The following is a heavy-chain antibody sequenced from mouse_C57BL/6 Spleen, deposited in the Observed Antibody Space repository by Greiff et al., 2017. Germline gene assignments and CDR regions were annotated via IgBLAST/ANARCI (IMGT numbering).Heavy chain of an antibody. V-gene: IGHV1-61*01. CDR1: GYTFTSYW. CDR3: ARSLRLTYYFDY. CDR2: IYPSDSET. J-gene: IGHJ2*01. D-gene: IGHD1-3*01. Sequence: VQLQQPGAELVRPGSSVKLSCKASGYTFTSYWMDWVKQRPGQGLEWIGNIYPSDSETHYNQKFKDKATLTVDKSSSTAYMQLSSLTSEDSAVYCCARSLRLTYYFDYWGQGTTLTVSS.